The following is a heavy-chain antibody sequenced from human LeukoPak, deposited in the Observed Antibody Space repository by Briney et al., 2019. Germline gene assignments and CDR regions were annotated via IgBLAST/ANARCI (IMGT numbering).Heavy chain of an antibody. J-gene: IGHJ4*02. V-gene: IGHV3-30*04. CDR3: ARSQTHYYDY. CDR1: GFTFSSYA. CDR2: ISYDGSNK. Sequence: GGSLRLSCAASGFTFSSYAMHWVRQAPGKGLEWVAVISYDGSNKYYADSVKGRFTISRDNAKNSLYLQMNSLRAEDTAVYYCARSQTHYYDYWGQGTLVTVSS.